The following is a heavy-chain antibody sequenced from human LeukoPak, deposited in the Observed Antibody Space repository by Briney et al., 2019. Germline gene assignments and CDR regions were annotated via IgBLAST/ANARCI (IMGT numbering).Heavy chain of an antibody. J-gene: IGHJ4*02. CDR2: INHSGST. Sequence: SETLSLTCAVYGGSFSGYYWSWIRQPPGKGLEWIGEINHSGSTSYNPSLKSRVTISVDTSKNQFSLKLSSMTAADTAVYYCARDYYYWGQGTLVTVSS. CDR1: GGSFSGYY. V-gene: IGHV4-34*01. D-gene: IGHD3-10*01. CDR3: ARDYYY.